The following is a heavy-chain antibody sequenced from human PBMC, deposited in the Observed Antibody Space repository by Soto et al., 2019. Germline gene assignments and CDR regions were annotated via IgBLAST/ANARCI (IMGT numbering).Heavy chain of an antibody. V-gene: IGHV4-59*13. J-gene: IGHJ4*02. Sequence: SETLSLTCAVSSGSISNDNWWNWVRQPPGKGLEWVGYIYYTGSTNYNPSLKSRVTVSIDTSKNQFSLILSSVTAADTAVYYCARITRSPNSGYFDYWGQGALVTVSS. D-gene: IGHD7-27*01. CDR1: SGSISNDN. CDR3: ARITRSPNSGYFDY. CDR2: IYYTGST.